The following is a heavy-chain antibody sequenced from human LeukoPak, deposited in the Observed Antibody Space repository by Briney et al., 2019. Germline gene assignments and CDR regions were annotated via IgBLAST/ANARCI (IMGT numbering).Heavy chain of an antibody. D-gene: IGHD2-15*01. J-gene: IGHJ6*02. Sequence: GRSLRLSCAASGFTFSNYGMHWVRQAPGKGLEWVAVIWYDGSIKYYADSVKGRFSISRDNSKNTLYLQMNSLRAEDTAVYYCARYCSGGTCKLGYYYYGMDVWGQGTRVTVSS. CDR1: GFTFSNYG. CDR2: IWYDGSIK. CDR3: ARYCSGGTCKLGYYYYGMDV. V-gene: IGHV3-33*01.